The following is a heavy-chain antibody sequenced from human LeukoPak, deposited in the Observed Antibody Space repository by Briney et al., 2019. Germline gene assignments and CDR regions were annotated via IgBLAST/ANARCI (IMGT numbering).Heavy chain of an antibody. CDR1: GFTFSNHA. CDR2: IGDSGGST. J-gene: IGHJ6*04. D-gene: IGHD6-6*01. Sequence: PGGSLRLSCAASGFTFSNHAMSWVRQAPGKGLEWVSVIGDSGGSTYYADSVKGRFTISGDNSKNTLYLQMNSLRADDTAVYHCAKGGASSPYTYIDVWGKGTTVIVSS. CDR3: AKGGASSPYTYIDV. V-gene: IGHV3-23*01.